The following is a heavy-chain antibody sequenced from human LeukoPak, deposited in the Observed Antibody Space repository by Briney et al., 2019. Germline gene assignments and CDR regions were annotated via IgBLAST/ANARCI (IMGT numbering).Heavy chain of an antibody. CDR3: ARDIGSGSSTSDY. V-gene: IGHV4-59*01. J-gene: IGHJ4*02. CDR2: IYYSGST. D-gene: IGHD3-10*01. CDR1: GGSMSGYY. Sequence: TASETLSLTCTVSGGSMSGYYWSWIRQPPGKGLKWIGYIYYSGSTNYNPSLKSRVTISVDTSKNQFSLKLSSVTAADTAVYYCARDIGSGSSTSDYWGQGTLVTVSS.